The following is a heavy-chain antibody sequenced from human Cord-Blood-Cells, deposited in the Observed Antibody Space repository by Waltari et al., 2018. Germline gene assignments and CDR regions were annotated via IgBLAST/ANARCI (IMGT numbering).Heavy chain of an antibody. Sequence: QVQLVQSGAEVKKPGSSVKVSCKASGGPFSSYAISWVRQAPGQGLEWMGGIIPIFGTANYAQKFQGRVTITADKSTSTAYMELSSLRSEDTAVYYCARVGYCSSTSCYAWFDPWGQGTLVTVSS. D-gene: IGHD2-2*01. J-gene: IGHJ5*02. CDR1: GGPFSSYA. V-gene: IGHV1-69*06. CDR2: IIPIFGTA. CDR3: ARVGYCSSTSCYAWFDP.